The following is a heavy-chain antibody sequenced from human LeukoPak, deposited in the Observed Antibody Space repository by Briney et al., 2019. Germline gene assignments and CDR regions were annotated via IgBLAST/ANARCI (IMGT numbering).Heavy chain of an antibody. CDR3: ARQLYSSGSYYAPMDV. CDR1: GGSLSSSSYS. CDR2: IFYSGST. D-gene: IGHD3-10*01. Sequence: PSETLSLTFTVSGGSLSSSSYSWGWIRQPPGKGLEWIGTIFYSGSTYYNPSLNSLVTIAVDTSKNQFSLKLSSVTAADTAVYYCARQLYSSGSYYAPMDVWGKGTTVTISS. J-gene: IGHJ6*03. V-gene: IGHV4-39*01.